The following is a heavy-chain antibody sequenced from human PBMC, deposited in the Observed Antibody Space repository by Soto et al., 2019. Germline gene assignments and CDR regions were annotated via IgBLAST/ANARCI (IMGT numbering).Heavy chain of an antibody. CDR2: IIPIPGTT. V-gene: IGHV1-69*01. CDR1: GVTFSTSA. J-gene: IGHJ6*02. Sequence: QVKLVQSGTEVKKPGSSVKVSCKASGVTFSTSAISWVRQAPGQGLEWMGGIIPIPGTTNYAQRFQGRVTINADEPTSTVYMEMSSLRSDDTAIYYCARLDTAMVRGVTYYYGMDVWGQGTTVTVSS. D-gene: IGHD3-10*01. CDR3: ARLDTAMVRGVTYYYGMDV.